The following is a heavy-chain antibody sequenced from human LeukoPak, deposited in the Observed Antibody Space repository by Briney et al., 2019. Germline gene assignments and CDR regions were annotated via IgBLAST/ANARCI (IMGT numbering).Heavy chain of an antibody. CDR3: ARARGIVVVTAAWDY. D-gene: IGHD2-21*02. CDR2: ISSSSSYI. V-gene: IGHV3-21*01. J-gene: IGHJ4*02. CDR1: GFTFSSYS. Sequence: NTGGSLRLSCAAPGFTFSSYSMNWVRQAPGKGLEWVSSISSSSSYIYYADSVKGRFTISRDNAKNPLYLQMNSLRAEDTAVYYCARARGIVVVTAAWDYWGQGTLVTVSS.